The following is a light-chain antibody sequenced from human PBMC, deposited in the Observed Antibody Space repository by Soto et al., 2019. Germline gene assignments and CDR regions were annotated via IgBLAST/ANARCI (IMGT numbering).Light chain of an antibody. J-gene: IGLJ1*01. CDR1: SSHIGSNY. CDR3: AAWDDSLSGPV. Sequence: QSVLTQPPSASGTPGQRVTLSCSGSSSHIGSNYVYWYQQLPGTAPKLLIYRNNQRPSGVPDRFSGSKSGTSASLAISGLRSEDEADYYCAAWDDSLSGPVFGTGTKLTVL. V-gene: IGLV1-47*01. CDR2: RNN.